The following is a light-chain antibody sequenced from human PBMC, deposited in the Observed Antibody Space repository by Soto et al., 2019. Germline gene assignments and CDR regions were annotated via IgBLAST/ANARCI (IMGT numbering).Light chain of an antibody. CDR1: QSVSRY. Sequence: EIVLTQSPATLSLSPGERATLSCRASQSVSRYLAWYQQKPGQAPRLLIYDASNRATGIPARFSGSGSGTDFTLTISSLEHEDVAVYYCQQRSDWPSTFGGGTKVQIK. CDR2: DAS. V-gene: IGKV3-11*01. CDR3: QQRSDWPST. J-gene: IGKJ4*01.